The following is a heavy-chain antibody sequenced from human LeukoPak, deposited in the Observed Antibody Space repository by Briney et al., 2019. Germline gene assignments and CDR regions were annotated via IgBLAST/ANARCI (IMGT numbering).Heavy chain of an antibody. V-gene: IGHV4-59*01. D-gene: IGHD3-9*01. CDR1: GGSISSYY. CDR2: IYYSGST. CDR3: ARSGTTGYTYSNWFDP. Sequence: SETLSLTCTVSGGSISSYYWSWIRQPPGKGLEWIGYIYYSGSTNYNPSLKSRVTISVDTSKNQFSLKLSSVTAADTAVYYCARSGTTGYTYSNWFDPWGQGTLVTVSS. J-gene: IGHJ5*02.